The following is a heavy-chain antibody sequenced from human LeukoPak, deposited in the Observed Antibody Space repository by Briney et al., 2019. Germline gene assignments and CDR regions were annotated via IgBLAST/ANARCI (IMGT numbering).Heavy chain of an antibody. J-gene: IGHJ3*02. CDR3: ARGGYSYGPDAFDI. CDR2: ISSSSSYI. Sequence: PGGSLRLSCAASGFTFSSYSMNWVRQAPGKGLEWVSSISSSSSYIYYADSVKGRFTISRDNAKNSLYLQMNSLRAEDTAVYYCARGGYSYGPDAFDIWGQGTMVTVSS. D-gene: IGHD5-18*01. CDR1: GFTFSSYS. V-gene: IGHV3-21*01.